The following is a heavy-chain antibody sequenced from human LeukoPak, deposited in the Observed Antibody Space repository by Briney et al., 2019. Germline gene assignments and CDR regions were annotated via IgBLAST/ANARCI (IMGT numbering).Heavy chain of an antibody. CDR1: GYTFTGYY. D-gene: IGHD4-23*01. J-gene: IGHJ5*02. CDR2: INPNSGDT. V-gene: IGHV1-2*02. CDR3: ARDRGYGGNSEGGNWFDP. Sequence: ASVKVSCKASGYTFTGYYMHWVRQAPGQGLEWMGWINPNSGDTHFAQNFQGRVTMTRDTSISTTYMELSRLTSDDTAVYYCARDRGYGGNSEGGNWFDPWGQGTLVTVSS.